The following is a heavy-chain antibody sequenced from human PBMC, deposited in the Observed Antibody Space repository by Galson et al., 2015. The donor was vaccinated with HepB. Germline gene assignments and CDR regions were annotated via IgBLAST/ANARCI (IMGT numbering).Heavy chain of an antibody. V-gene: IGHV3-73*01. CDR2: IGSKANNYAT. Sequence: SLRLSCAGSGFTFSGSAIHWVRQASRKGLEWIGRIGSKANNYATAYTASVKGRFTISRDDSKNMAYLQMNRLRTEDTAVYYCTRLGDLSGYSSCWGQGTLVTVSS. J-gene: IGHJ4*02. CDR1: GFTFSGSA. D-gene: IGHD5-12*01. CDR3: TRLGDLSGYSSC.